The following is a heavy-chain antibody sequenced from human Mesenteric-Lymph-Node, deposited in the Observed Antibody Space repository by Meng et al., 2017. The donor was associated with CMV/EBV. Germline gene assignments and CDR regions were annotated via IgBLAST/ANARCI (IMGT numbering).Heavy chain of an antibody. CDR3: ARGFYTMVDS. CDR1: GGSVSSGGYY. Sequence: GSLRLSCTVSGGSVSSGGYYWSWIRQPPGKGLEWIGYIYNSERTKHNPSLKSRATISADTPKNQFSLKLSSVTAADTAVYHCARGFYTMVDSWGPGTLVTVSS. CDR2: IYNSERT. V-gene: IGHV4-61*08. D-gene: IGHD3-10*01. J-gene: IGHJ5*02.